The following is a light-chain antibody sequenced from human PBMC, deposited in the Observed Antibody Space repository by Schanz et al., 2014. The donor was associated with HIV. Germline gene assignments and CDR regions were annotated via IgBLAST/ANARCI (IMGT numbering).Light chain of an antibody. CDR3: HHYGGS. CDR2: GAS. J-gene: IGKJ3*01. CDR1: XXXXSSY. V-gene: IGKV3-20*01. Sequence: EIVLTQSPGTLSLSPGERATLSCRASXXXXSSYLAWYQQKPGQAPRLLIYGASSRATGIPDRFSGSGSGADFTLTISGLEPEDFAVYYCHHYGGSFGPGTTVDYK.